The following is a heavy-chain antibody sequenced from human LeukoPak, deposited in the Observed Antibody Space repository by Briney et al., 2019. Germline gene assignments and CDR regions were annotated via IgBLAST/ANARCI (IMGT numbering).Heavy chain of an antibody. D-gene: IGHD3-16*01. CDR2: IIPIFGTA. CDR3: ARAGYDYVWGTDY. V-gene: IGHV1-69*13. CDR1: GYTFTGHY. J-gene: IGHJ4*02. Sequence: ASVKVSCKASGYTFTGHYLHWVRQAPEQGLEWMGGIIPIFGTANYAQKFQGRVTITADESTSTAYMELSSLRSEDTAVYYCARAGYDYVWGTDYWGQGTLVTVSS.